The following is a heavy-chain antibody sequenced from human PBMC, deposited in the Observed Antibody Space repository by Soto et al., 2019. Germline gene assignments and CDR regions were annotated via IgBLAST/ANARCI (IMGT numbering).Heavy chain of an antibody. J-gene: IGHJ3*02. CDR2: IYPGDSDT. CDR1: GYSFTSYW. Sequence: GESLKISCKGSGYSFTSYWIGWVRQMPGKGLEWMGIIYPGDSDTRYSPSFQGQVTISADKSISTAYLQWRTLKASDTAMYYCATSYYYDSSGYYSALGAFDIWGQGTMVTVSS. CDR3: ATSYYYDSSGYYSALGAFDI. D-gene: IGHD3-22*01. V-gene: IGHV5-51*01.